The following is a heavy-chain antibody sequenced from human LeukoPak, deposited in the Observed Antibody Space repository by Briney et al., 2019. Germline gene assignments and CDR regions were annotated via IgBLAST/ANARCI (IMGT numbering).Heavy chain of an antibody. V-gene: IGHV3-48*03. J-gene: IGHJ4*02. CDR2: ISTSGNTR. D-gene: IGHD1-7*01. Sequence: AGSLRLSCAASGCTFSSYEMNWVRQAPGKGLEWVSYISTSGNTRYYADSVKGRFTISRDNAKNSRYLQMNSLRVEDTAVYYCARELSGTTSYYFDYWGQGTLVTVS. CDR1: GCTFSSYE. CDR3: ARELSGTTSYYFDY.